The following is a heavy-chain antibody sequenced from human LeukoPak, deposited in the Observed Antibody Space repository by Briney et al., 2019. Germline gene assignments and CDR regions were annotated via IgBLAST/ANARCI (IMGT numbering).Heavy chain of an antibody. CDR1: GFTFSSYA. D-gene: IGHD3-10*01. J-gene: IGHJ4*02. Sequence: GGSLRLSCAASGFTFSSYAMSWVRQAPGKGLVWVSIITSGVGITYYADSVKGRFTISRDNSKNTLYLQMNSLRADDTAVYYCAKGDYYDFDYWGQGTLVTVSS. CDR2: ITSGVGIT. CDR3: AKGDYYDFDY. V-gene: IGHV3-23*01.